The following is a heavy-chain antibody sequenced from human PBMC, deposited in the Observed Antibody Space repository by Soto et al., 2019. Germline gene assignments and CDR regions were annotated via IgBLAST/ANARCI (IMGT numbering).Heavy chain of an antibody. CDR2: IGPNSGGT. CDR3: GRGRSGELVVFY. Sequence: QGQLVQSGAEVKKSGASVKVSCKASGYTFTGYYIHWVRQAPGQGFEWMGEIGPNSGGTKYAQKFQGRVTMTRDTSISTVYMELSNLSPDDTAVYYCGRGRSGELVVFYWGQGTLVTVYS. J-gene: IGHJ4*02. CDR1: GYTFTGYY. V-gene: IGHV1-2*02. D-gene: IGHD1-7*01.